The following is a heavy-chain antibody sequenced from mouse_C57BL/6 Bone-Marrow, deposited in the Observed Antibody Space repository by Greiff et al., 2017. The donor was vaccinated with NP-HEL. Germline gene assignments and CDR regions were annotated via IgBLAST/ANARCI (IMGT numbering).Heavy chain of an antibody. Sequence: EVQVVESEGGLVQPGSSMKLSCTASGFTFSDYYMAWVRQVPEKGLEWVANINYDGSSTYYLDSLKSRFIISRYNAKNILYLQMSSLKSEDTATYYCARGAGTFDYWGQGTTLTVSS. CDR3: ARGAGTFDY. V-gene: IGHV5-16*01. D-gene: IGHD4-1*01. J-gene: IGHJ2*01. CDR2: INYDGSST. CDR1: GFTFSDYY.